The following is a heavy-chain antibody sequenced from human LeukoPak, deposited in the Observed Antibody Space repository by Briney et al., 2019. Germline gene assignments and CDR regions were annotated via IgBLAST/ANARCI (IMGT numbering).Heavy chain of an antibody. Sequence: GGSLRLSCAASGFTFDDYAMHWVRQAPGKGLECVSGISWNSGSIGYADSVKGRFTISRDNAKNSLYLQMNSLRAEDMALYYCAKGTTRRYCSSTSGSLHFDYWGQGTLVTVSS. CDR3: AKGTTRRYCSSTSGSLHFDY. CDR2: ISWNSGSI. J-gene: IGHJ4*02. V-gene: IGHV3-9*03. D-gene: IGHD2-2*01. CDR1: GFTFDDYA.